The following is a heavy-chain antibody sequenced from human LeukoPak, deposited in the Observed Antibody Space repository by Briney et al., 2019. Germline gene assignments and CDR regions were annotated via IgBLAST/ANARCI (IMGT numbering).Heavy chain of an antibody. J-gene: IGHJ4*02. D-gene: IGHD6-19*01. CDR1: GGSTVSVN. Sequence: ASQTLSLTCTVAGGSTVSVNRSWIRQPPGKGLEWIGYISDSGSPDYNPSLKSRITISLHTSMSQFSLKVTSVTAADTAVYYCARHSNSGWYNIDYWGQGSRVTVSS. CDR2: ISDSGSP. V-gene: IGHV4-59*08. CDR3: ARHSNSGWYNIDY.